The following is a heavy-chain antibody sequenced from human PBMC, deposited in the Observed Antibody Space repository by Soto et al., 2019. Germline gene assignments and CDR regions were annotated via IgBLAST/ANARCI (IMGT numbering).Heavy chain of an antibody. V-gene: IGHV3-21*04. CDR2: ISSSSSYI. CDR3: AKEVVKGYCGGDCYSEYNWFDP. CDR1: GFTFSSYS. D-gene: IGHD2-21*02. Sequence: GGSLRLSCAASGFTFSSYSMNWVRQAPGKGLEWVSSISSSSSYIYYADSVKGRFTISRDNAKNTLYLQMNSLRAEDTAVYYCAKEVVKGYCGGDCYSEYNWFDPWGQGTLVTVSS. J-gene: IGHJ5*02.